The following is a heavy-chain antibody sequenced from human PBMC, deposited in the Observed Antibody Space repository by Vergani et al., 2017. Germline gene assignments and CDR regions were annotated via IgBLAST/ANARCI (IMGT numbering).Heavy chain of an antibody. CDR1: GFTFSSCS. D-gene: IGHD3-3*01. V-gene: IGHV3-21*01. CDR2: ISSSSSYI. CDR3: ARGVTTPDDAFDI. J-gene: IGHJ3*02. Sequence: EVQLVESGGGLVKPGGSLRLSCAASGFTFSSCSMNWVRQAPGKGLEWVSSISSSSSYIYYADSVKGRFTISRDNAKNSLYLQMNSLRAEDTAVYYCARGVTTPDDAFDIWGQGTMVTVSS.